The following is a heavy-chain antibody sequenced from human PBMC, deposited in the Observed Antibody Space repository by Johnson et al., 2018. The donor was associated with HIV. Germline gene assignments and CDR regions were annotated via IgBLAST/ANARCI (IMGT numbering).Heavy chain of an antibody. CDR3: ASQYCGGDCYAFDI. CDR1: GFTFSSYG. V-gene: IGHV3-30*02. D-gene: IGHD2-21*01. J-gene: IGHJ3*02. CDR2: IRYDGTNK. Sequence: QVQLVESGGGVVQPGGSLRLSCAASGFTFSSYGMHWVRQAPGTGLEWVAFIRYDGTNKYYAASVNGRFTISRDNAKNSMYLQMNSLRAEDTAVYYCASQYCGGDCYAFDIWGQGTKVTVSS.